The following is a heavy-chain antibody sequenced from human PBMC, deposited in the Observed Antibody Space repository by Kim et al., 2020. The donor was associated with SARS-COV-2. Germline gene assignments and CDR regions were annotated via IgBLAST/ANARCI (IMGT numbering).Heavy chain of an antibody. D-gene: IGHD5-12*01. CDR1: GGSLSTGSYF. V-gene: IGHV4-61*01. Sequence: SETLSLTCTVSGGSLSTGSYFWSWIRQPPGKGLEWIAYIYYSGSTDYNPSLKSRVTISVDTSKNQFSLQLYSVTAADTAVFYCARGDGSSLDFDYWGQGT. J-gene: IGHJ4*02. CDR3: ARGDGSSLDFDY. CDR2: IYYSGST.